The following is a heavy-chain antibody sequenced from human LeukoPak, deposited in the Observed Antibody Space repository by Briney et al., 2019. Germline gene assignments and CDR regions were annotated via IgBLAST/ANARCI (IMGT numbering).Heavy chain of an antibody. V-gene: IGHV4-59*12. CDR3: ARDLVDSSGWSNWFDP. D-gene: IGHD6-19*01. Sequence: SETLSLTCTVSGGSISRYYWNWIRQPPGERLEWIGWIHYSGSTNYNPSLKSRVTMSVDTSKNQFSLKLSSVTAADTAVYYCARDLVDSSGWSNWFDPWGQGTLVTVSS. CDR1: GGSISRYY. CDR2: IHYSGST. J-gene: IGHJ5*02.